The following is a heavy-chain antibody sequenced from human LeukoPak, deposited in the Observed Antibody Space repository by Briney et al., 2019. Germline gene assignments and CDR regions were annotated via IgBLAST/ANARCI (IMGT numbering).Heavy chain of an antibody. D-gene: IGHD3-16*01. V-gene: IGHV1-69*04. Sequence: ASVKVSCKASGGTFSSYAISWVRQAPGQGLEWMGRIIPILGIANYAQKFQGRVTITADKSTSTAYMELSSLRSEDTAVYYCARYRGFWAVNRFHYYGMDVWGQGTTVTVSS. CDR2: IIPILGIA. CDR1: GGTFSSYA. J-gene: IGHJ6*02. CDR3: ARYRGFWAVNRFHYYGMDV.